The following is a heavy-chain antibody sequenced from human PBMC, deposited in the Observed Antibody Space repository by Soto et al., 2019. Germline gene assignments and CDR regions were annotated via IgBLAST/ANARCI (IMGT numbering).Heavy chain of an antibody. J-gene: IGHJ6*02. Sequence: GASVKVSCKASGYTFTGYYMHWVRQAPGQGLEWMGWINPNSGGTNYAQKFQGRVTMTRDTSISTAYMELSRLRSDDTAVYYCARDGPYSYGALFNYYYGMDVWGQGTTVTSP. D-gene: IGHD5-18*01. V-gene: IGHV1-2*02. CDR3: ARDGPYSYGALFNYYYGMDV. CDR1: GYTFTGYY. CDR2: INPNSGGT.